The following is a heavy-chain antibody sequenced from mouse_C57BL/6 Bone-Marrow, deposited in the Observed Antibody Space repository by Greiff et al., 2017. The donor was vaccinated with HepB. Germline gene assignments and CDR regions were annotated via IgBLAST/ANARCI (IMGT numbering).Heavy chain of an antibody. V-gene: IGHV5-16*01. J-gene: IGHJ1*03. CDR2: INYDGSST. Sequence: EVQLVESEGGLVQPGSSMKLSCTASGFTFSDYYMAWVRQVPEKGLEWVANINYDGSSTYYLDSLKSRFNISRDNAKNILYLQMSSLKSEDTATYYCERTLYGSSYWYFDGWGTGTTDTVSS. D-gene: IGHD1-1*01. CDR3: ERTLYGSSYWYFDG. CDR1: GFTFSDYY.